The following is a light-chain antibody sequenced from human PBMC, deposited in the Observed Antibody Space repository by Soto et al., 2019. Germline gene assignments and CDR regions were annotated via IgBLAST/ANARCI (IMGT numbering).Light chain of an antibody. J-gene: IGKJ3*01. CDR2: TAS. CDR1: QGISND. Sequence: DIQMTQSPSSLPASVGDRVTITCRASQGISNDLAWYQQKPGKVPKLLIYTASTLQSGVPSRFSGSASGTDFILTISSLQPEDVATYYCHKYNSAPCTFGHGTKVDIK. V-gene: IGKV1-27*01. CDR3: HKYNSAPCT.